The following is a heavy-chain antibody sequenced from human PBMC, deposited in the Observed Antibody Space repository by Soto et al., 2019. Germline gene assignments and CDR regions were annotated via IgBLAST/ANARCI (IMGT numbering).Heavy chain of an antibody. Sequence: ESGGGVVQPGRSLRLSCAASGFTFSSYGMHWVRQAPGKGLEGVAVIWYDGSNKYYADSVKGRFTISRDNAKNTLYLQMNSLRAEDTAVYYCASSGYSSGTFDYWGQGTLVTVSS. D-gene: IGHD6-19*01. V-gene: IGHV3-33*01. J-gene: IGHJ4*02. CDR1: GFTFSSYG. CDR2: IWYDGSNK. CDR3: ASSGYSSGTFDY.